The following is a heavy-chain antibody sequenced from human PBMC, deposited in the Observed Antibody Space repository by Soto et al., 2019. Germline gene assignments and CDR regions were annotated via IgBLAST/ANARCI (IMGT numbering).Heavy chain of an antibody. J-gene: IGHJ4*02. V-gene: IGHV3-53*01. D-gene: IGHD2-21*02. CDR2: IYSGETT. Sequence: GGSLRLSCAASGFNVNSDYMNWVRQTPGKGLEWVASIYSGETTYADSVRGRFTISSDKSKNTLYFQLSSLRIEDTAVYYCTRDGRGLGRLSLFEYWGQGVLVTVSS. CDR3: TRDGRGLGRLSLFEY. CDR1: GFNVNSDY.